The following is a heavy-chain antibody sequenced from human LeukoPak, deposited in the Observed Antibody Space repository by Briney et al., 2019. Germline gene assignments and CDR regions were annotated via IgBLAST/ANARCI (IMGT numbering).Heavy chain of an antibody. CDR1: GASYNAYY. CDR3: AVGITILGVAASFDS. CDR2: IDHRGTA. V-gene: IGHV4-34*01. J-gene: IGHJ4*02. Sequence: SETMSLTCAVYGASYNAYYWSWIRQPPGKGLEWIGDIDHRGTATYNPSLKSRLSISADASKNQFSLKLNSVTDADTAVYYCAVGITILGVAASFDSWGQGNLVIVPS. D-gene: IGHD3-3*01.